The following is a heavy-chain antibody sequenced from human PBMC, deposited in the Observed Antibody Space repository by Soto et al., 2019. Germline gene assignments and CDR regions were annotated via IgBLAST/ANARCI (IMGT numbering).Heavy chain of an antibody. D-gene: IGHD3-10*01. CDR2: IYYSVST. CDR3: ARDQGSYYGSNYFDY. V-gene: IGHV4-31*11. Sequence: PSEALFLTCAVSGGSISSGGYYWSWIRQHPGKGLEWIGYIYYSVSTYYNPSLKSRVTISVDTSKNQFSLKLSSVTAADTAVYYCARDQGSYYGSNYFDYWGQGTLVTVSS. J-gene: IGHJ4*01. CDR1: GGSISSGGYY.